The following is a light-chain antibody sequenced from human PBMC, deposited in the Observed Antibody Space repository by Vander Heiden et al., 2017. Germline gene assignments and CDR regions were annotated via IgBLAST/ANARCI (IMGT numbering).Light chain of an antibody. CDR2: DVS. J-gene: IGLJ1*01. V-gene: IGLV2-11*03. CDR3: CSYAGSYTFV. CDR1: SSDVGRYNY. Sequence: RAVTISCTGTSSDVGRYNYVSWFQQHPDEAPRLMISDVSKRPSGVPDRFSGSKSGNTASLTVSGRQAEDEADYYCCSYAGSYTFVFGTGTKITVL.